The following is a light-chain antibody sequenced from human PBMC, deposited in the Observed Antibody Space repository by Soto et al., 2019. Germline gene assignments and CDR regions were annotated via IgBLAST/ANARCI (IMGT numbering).Light chain of an antibody. Sequence: DIVMTQSPDSLAVSLGERATINCKSSQRVLYSSSNKNYLALYQQKPGQPPKLLIYWASTRESGVPDRFSGSRSGTDFTLTIRSLQAEDVAVYFCQQYCSSPWTFGQGTKVEIK. V-gene: IGKV4-1*01. J-gene: IGKJ1*01. CDR1: QRVLYSSSNKNY. CDR2: WAS. CDR3: QQYCSSPWT.